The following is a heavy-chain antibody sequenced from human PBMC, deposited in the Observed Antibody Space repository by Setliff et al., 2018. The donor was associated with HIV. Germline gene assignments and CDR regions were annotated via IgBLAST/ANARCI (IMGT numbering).Heavy chain of an antibody. V-gene: IGHV4-4*09. CDR1: GGSLSGDY. Sequence: SETLSLTCAVYGGSLSGDYWGWIRQTPGKGLEWIGYIYTSGSTNYNPSLKSRVTISVDTSKNQFSLKLSSVTAADAAVYYCARSPSYRSSWEYYFDYWGQGILVTVSS. CDR2: IYTSGST. CDR3: ARSPSYRSSWEYYFDY. D-gene: IGHD6-13*01. J-gene: IGHJ4*02.